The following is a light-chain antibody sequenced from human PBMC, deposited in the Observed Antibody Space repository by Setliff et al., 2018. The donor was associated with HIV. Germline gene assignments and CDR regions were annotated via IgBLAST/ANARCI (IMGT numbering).Light chain of an antibody. J-gene: IGLJ1*01. CDR3: SSYTGSDTFDV. V-gene: IGLV2-23*02. CDR1: SSDIGAHNY. Sequence: QSALTQPASVTVSPGQSIAISCTGSSSDIGAHNYVSWYQQHPAKAPKLMIFEVKRRPSGVSNRFSGSKSGNTASLTISGLQAEDEATYFCSSYTGSDTFDVFGTGTKVTVL. CDR2: EVK.